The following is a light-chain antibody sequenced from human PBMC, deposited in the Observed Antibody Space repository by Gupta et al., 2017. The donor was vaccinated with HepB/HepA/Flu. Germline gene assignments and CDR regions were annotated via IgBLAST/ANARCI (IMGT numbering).Light chain of an antibody. V-gene: IGLV3-21*04. J-gene: IGLJ1*01. CDR1: NIGSKS. Sequence: SYVLTQPPSVSVAPGKTARINCGGNNIGSKSVHWYRQKPGQAPVLVIYYDSDRPSGIPERFSGSNSGNTAALTISRVEAGDEADYYCQVWDSSSDHPYVFGSGTKVTVL. CDR3: QVWDSSSDHPYV. CDR2: YDS.